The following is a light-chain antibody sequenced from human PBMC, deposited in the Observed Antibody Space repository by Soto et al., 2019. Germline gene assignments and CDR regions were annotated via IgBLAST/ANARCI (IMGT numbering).Light chain of an antibody. CDR1: QSVSSSY. V-gene: IGKV3-20*01. J-gene: IGKJ2*01. Sequence: EIVVTQSPGPLSLSPGERATLSCRASQSVSSSYLAWYQQKPGQAPRLLIYGASSRATGIPDRFSGSVSGTDSNFTISRLEPEDFAVYYCQQYGSSPPYTVGQGTKLEIK. CDR2: GAS. CDR3: QQYGSSPPYT.